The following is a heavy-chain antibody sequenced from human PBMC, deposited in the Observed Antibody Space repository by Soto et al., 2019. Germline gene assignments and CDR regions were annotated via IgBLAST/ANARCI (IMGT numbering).Heavy chain of an antibody. D-gene: IGHD6-19*01. CDR3: AHIVVAGLGYYFVY. V-gene: IGHV2-5*05. J-gene: IGHJ4*02. CDR2: IYWDDDK. CDR1: GFSLSSTRMA. Sequence: QITLKESGPTLVKPTQTLTLTCTFSGFSLSSTRMAVGWIRQPPGKALEWLALIYWDDDKRYGPFLKSRLTITKDTSKNLVVLTMANMDPVDTARYYCAHIVVAGLGYYFVYWGQGTLVTVSS.